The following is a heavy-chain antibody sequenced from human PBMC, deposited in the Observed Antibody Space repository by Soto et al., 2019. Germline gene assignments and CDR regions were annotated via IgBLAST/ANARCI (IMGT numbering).Heavy chain of an antibody. CDR3: AKTSWTYWGIFDS. CDR1: GFTFSSYA. D-gene: IGHD1-26*01. Sequence: EVQLLESGGGLVQPGGSLRLSCAASGFTFSSYAISWVRQAPGKGLEWVSTISGSGGSTYYADSVKGRFTFSRDNSKNTLYLHMNSLRAEDTAVYYCAKTSWTYWGIFDSWGQGTLVTVSS. V-gene: IGHV3-23*01. J-gene: IGHJ4*02. CDR2: ISGSGGST.